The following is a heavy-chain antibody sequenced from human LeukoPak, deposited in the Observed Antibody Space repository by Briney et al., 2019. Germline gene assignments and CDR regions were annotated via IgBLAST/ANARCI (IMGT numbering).Heavy chain of an antibody. CDR1: GYTFTGYY. V-gene: IGHV1-2*02. Sequence: ASVKVSCKASGYTFTGYYIHWVRQAPGQGLEWMGWINPNSGGTNYAQKFQGRVTMTRDASISTAYMELSRLRSDDTAVYYCARDERSYGYYWGQGTLVTVSS. CDR3: ARDERSYGYY. J-gene: IGHJ4*02. CDR2: INPNSGGT. D-gene: IGHD5-18*01.